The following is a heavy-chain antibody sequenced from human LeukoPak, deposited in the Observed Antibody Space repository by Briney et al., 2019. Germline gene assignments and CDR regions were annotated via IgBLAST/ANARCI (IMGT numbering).Heavy chain of an antibody. J-gene: IGHJ4*02. CDR3: AKTPVDY. CDR2: ISGSGGTT. Sequence: GGSLRLSCAASGFIFRNYVMSWVRQAPGMGLEWVSAISGSGGTTYYADSVKGRFTISRDNSKNTLYLQMNSLRAEDTAVYYCAKTPVDYWGQGTLVTVSS. CDR1: GFIFRNYV. V-gene: IGHV3-23*01.